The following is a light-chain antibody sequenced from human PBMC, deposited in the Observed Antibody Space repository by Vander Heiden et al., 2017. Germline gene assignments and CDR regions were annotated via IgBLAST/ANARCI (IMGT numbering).Light chain of an antibody. V-gene: IGKV1-5*03. CDR3: QQYITYST. CDR1: QSINSW. J-gene: IGKJ1*01. CDR2: QAS. Sequence: DIQMTQSPFTLSAYVGDRVVITCRASQSINSWLAWYHQAPGKAPKLLISQASSLESGVPSRFSGSGSGTEFTLTISSLQPDDFATYYCQQYITYSTFGQGTKVEIK.